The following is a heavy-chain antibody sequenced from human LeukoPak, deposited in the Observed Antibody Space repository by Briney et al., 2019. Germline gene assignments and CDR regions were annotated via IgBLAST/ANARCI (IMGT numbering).Heavy chain of an antibody. CDR2: IYYSEST. V-gene: IGHV4-39*01. CDR1: GGSISSSSYY. Sequence: PSETLSLTCTVSGGSISSSSYYWGWIRQPPGKGLEWIGSIYYSESTYYNPSLKSRVTISVDTSKNQFSLKLSSVTAADTAVYYCARHCNGKKQRLFAFDIWGQGTMVTVSS. CDR3: ARHCNGKKQRLFAFDI. J-gene: IGHJ3*02. D-gene: IGHD2/OR15-2a*01.